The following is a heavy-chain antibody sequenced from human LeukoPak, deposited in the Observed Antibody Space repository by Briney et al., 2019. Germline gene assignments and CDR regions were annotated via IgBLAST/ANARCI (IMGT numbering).Heavy chain of an antibody. CDR3: AKGGLRVTDY. D-gene: IGHD5/OR15-5a*01. V-gene: IGHV3-74*01. J-gene: IGHJ4*02. CDR1: GFIFSNYC. Sequence: PGGSLRLSCAASGFIFSNYCMHWVRQAPGKGLEWVSRVNNDGSSTNYADSVKGRFTISRDNAKNTLYLQMNSLRAEDTAVYYCAKGGLRVTDYWGQGTLVTVSS. CDR2: VNNDGSST.